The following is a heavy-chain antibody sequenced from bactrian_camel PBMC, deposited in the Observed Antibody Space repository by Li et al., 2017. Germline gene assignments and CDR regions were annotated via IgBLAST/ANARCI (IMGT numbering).Heavy chain of an antibody. V-gene: IGHV3S54*01. CDR1: GYNYDRNC. CDR2: LYVRGDET. D-gene: IGHD7*01. Sequence: QVQLVESGGGSVQAGGSLNLSCEASGYNYDRNCLGWLRQAPGKEREVVAHLYVRGDETFYAVAVKGRFIISQDNAKSMVYLQMNSLNTEDTAMYHCATGGTISNVKWSPTTKGQGTQVTVS. J-gene: IGHJ4*01.